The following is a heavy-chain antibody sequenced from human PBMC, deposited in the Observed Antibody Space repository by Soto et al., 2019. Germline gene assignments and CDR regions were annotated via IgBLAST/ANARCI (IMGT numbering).Heavy chain of an antibody. Sequence: PSQRLSLTCAISGDSVSSNSAAWNWIIQSPSRGLEWLGRTYYRSKWYNDYAVSVKSRITINPDTSKNKFSLQLNSVTPEDTAVYYSTRVNCSRTTCHDFYSYGMDGWDPVTRITASS. CDR3: TRVNCSRTTCHDFYSYGMDG. V-gene: IGHV6-1*01. J-gene: IGHJ6*02. CDR1: GDSVSSNSAA. D-gene: IGHD2-2*01. CDR2: TYYRSKWYN.